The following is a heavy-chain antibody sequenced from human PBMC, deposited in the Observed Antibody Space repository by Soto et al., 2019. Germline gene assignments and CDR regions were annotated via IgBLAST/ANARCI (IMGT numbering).Heavy chain of an antibody. Sequence: QVPLVQSGAEVKKPGASVKVSCKASGYTFTSYGISWVRQAPGQGLEWMGWISAYNGNTNYAEKLQGRITMTTDTSTSTAYMELRSLRSDDTAGYYCARTGVPGSRLRLPDYWGQGTLVTVSS. V-gene: IGHV1-18*01. CDR3: ARTGVPGSRLRLPDY. D-gene: IGHD3-16*01. J-gene: IGHJ4*02. CDR2: ISAYNGNT. CDR1: GYTFTSYG.